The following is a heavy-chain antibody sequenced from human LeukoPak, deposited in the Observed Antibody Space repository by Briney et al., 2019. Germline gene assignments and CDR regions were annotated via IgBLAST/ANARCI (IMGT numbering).Heavy chain of an antibody. CDR2: IYYSGST. CDR3: AEDSGRIDY. J-gene: IGHJ4*02. D-gene: IGHD1-26*01. Sequence: SETLSLTCTVSGGSISSSSYYWGWIRQPPGKGLEWIGSIYYSGSTYYNPSLKGRVTISVDTSKNQFSLKLSSVTAADTAVYYCAEDSGRIDYWGQGTLVTVSS. CDR1: GGSISSSSYY. V-gene: IGHV4-39*01.